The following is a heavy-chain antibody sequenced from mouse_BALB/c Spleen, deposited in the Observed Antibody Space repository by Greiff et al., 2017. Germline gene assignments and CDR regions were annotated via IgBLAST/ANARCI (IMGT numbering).Heavy chain of an antibody. V-gene: IGHV1-87*01. CDR3: ARGGYDYDGDGFAY. CDR2: IYPGDGDT. J-gene: IGHJ3*01. D-gene: IGHD2-4*01. Sequence: QVQLQQSGAELARPGASVKLSCKASGYTFTSYWMQWVKQRPGQGLEWIGAIYPGDGDTRYTQKFKGKATLTADKSSSTAYMQLSSLASEDSAVYYCARGGYDYDGDGFAYWGQGTLVTVSA. CDR1: GYTFTSYW.